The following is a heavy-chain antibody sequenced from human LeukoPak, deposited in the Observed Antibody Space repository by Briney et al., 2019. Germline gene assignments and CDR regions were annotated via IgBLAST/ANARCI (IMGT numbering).Heavy chain of an antibody. Sequence: ASVKVSCKASGYTFTSYDINLVRQATGQGLEWMGWMNPNSGNTGYAQKFQGRVTITRNTSISTAYMELSSLRSEDTAVYYCARGQRYIAAADYWGQGTLVTVSS. CDR3: ARGQRYIAAADY. V-gene: IGHV1-8*03. CDR1: GYTFTSYD. CDR2: MNPNSGNT. J-gene: IGHJ4*02. D-gene: IGHD6-13*01.